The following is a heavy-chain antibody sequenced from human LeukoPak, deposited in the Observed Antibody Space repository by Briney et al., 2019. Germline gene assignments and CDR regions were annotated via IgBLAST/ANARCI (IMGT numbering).Heavy chain of an antibody. V-gene: IGHV4-4*07. CDR1: GGSISSYY. J-gene: IGHJ3*02. CDR3: ARDIPYYYDSSGFDAFDI. CDR2: IYTSGST. Sequence: PSETLSLTCTVSGGSISSYYWSWIRQPAGKGLEWIGRIYTSGSTNYNPSLKSRVTMSVDTSKNQFSLKLGSVTAADTAVYYCARDIPYYYDSSGFDAFDIWGQGTMVTVSS. D-gene: IGHD3-22*01.